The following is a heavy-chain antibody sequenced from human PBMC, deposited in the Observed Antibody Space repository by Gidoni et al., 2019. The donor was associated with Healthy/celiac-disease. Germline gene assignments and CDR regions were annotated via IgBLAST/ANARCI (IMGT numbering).Heavy chain of an antibody. V-gene: IGHV3-30*18. J-gene: IGHJ4*02. CDR3: AKDLVSDGYSYGETDY. D-gene: IGHD5-18*01. Sequence: QLQLVESGVGVVQPGRSLRLPCAASGFTSRSYGMHWVRQAPGKGLEWVAVISYDGSNKYYADSVKGRFTISRDNSKNTLYLQMNSLRAEDTAVYYCAKDLVSDGYSYGETDYWGQGTLVTVSS. CDR2: ISYDGSNK. CDR1: GFTSRSYG.